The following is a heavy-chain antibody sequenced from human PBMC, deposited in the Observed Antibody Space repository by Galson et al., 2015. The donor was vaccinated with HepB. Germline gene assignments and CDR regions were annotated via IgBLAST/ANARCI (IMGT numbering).Heavy chain of an antibody. CDR1: GGSISSYY. Sequence: TLSLTCTVSGGSISSYYWSWIRQPPGKGLEWIGYIYYSGSTNYNPSLKSRVTISVDTSKNQFSLKLSSVTAADTAVYYCARGGEVVVAAQYYFDYWGQGTLVTVSS. V-gene: IGHV4-59*12. J-gene: IGHJ4*02. CDR2: IYYSGST. D-gene: IGHD2-15*01. CDR3: ARGGEVVVAAQYYFDY.